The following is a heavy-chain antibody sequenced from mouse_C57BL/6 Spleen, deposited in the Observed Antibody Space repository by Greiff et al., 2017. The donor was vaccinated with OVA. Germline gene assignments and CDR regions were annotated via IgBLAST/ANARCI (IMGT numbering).Heavy chain of an antibody. CDR3: ARSETTVVATDFDV. D-gene: IGHD1-1*01. J-gene: IGHJ1*03. CDR1: GYTFTSYW. V-gene: IGHV1-53*01. Sequence: VQLQQPGTELVKPGASVKLSCKASGYTFTSYWMHWVKQRPGQGLEWIGNINPSNGGTNYNEKFKSKATLTVDKSSSTASMQLSSLTSEDSAVYYCARSETTVVATDFDVWGTGTTVTVSS. CDR2: INPSNGGT.